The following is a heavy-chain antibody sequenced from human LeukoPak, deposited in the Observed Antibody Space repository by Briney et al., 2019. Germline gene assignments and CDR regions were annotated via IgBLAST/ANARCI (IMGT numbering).Heavy chain of an antibody. CDR3: AKKVSPEGSSSWYQGSDY. CDR1: GFTFSNYA. D-gene: IGHD6-13*01. J-gene: IGHJ4*02. Sequence: GGSLRLSCAASGFTFSNYAMSRVRQAPGKGLEWVSAISGSGGSTYYADSVKGRFTISRDNSKNTLYLQMNSLRADDTAVYYCAKKVSPEGSSSWYQGSDYWGQGTLVTVSS. CDR2: ISGSGGST. V-gene: IGHV3-23*01.